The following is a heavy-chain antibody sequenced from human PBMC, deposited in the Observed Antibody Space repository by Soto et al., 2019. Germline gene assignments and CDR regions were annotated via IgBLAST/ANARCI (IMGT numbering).Heavy chain of an antibody. D-gene: IGHD6-13*01. J-gene: IGHJ5*02. V-gene: IGHV3-9*01. Sequence: LRLSCAASGFTFDDFAMHWVRQAPGKGLEWVSGISWNGGSIAYADSVKGRFTISRDNAKNSLYLQMNSLRAEDTALYYCAKSKQQLVRGENWFDPWGQGTLVTVSS. CDR3: AKSKQQLVRGENWFDP. CDR1: GFTFDDFA. CDR2: ISWNGGSI.